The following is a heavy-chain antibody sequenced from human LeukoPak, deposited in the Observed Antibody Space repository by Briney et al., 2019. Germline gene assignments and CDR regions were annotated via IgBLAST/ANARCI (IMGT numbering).Heavy chain of an antibody. V-gene: IGHV3-30*03. J-gene: IGHJ4*02. Sequence: GGSLRLSCAASGFTFSSYGMHWVRQAPGKGLEWVAVISYDGSNKYYADSVKGRFTISRDNSKNTPYLQMNSLRSEDTAVYYCATDTMVRGVIRIPLGYWGQGTLVTVSS. CDR1: GFTFSSYG. CDR3: ATDTMVRGVIRIPLGY. D-gene: IGHD3-10*01. CDR2: ISYDGSNK.